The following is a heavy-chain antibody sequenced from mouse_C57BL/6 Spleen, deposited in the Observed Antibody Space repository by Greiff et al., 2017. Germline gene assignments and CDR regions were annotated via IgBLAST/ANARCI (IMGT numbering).Heavy chain of an antibody. CDR1: GFSFNTYA. V-gene: IGHV10-1*01. CDR3: VGQGFYYDYDGYFDV. J-gene: IGHJ1*03. Sequence: EVLLVESGGGLVQPKASLKLSCAASGFSFNTYAMNWVRQAPGKGLEWVARIRGKSNNYATYYANSVKDRFTITRDDSESMLYLQMNSLKTEDTAMYYCVGQGFYYDYDGYFDVWGTGTTVTVSS. CDR2: IRGKSNNYAT. D-gene: IGHD2-4*01.